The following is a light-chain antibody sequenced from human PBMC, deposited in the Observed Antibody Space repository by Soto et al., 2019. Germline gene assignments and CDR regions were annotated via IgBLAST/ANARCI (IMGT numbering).Light chain of an antibody. CDR1: QSISGTY. V-gene: IGKV3-20*01. CDR2: GVS. J-gene: IGKJ1*01. CDR3: QQYVSSPQA. Sequence: EIVLTQSPGTLSLSPGERATLSCRASQSISGTYLAWYQQQPGQTPRLLLYGVSSRATGIPDRFSGSRSGTDFTLTISRLEPEDFAVYYCQQYVSSPQAFGQGDKVEI.